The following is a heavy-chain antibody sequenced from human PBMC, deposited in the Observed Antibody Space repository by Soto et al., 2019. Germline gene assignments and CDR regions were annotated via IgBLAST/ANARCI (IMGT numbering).Heavy chain of an antibody. CDR1: GFSLSTSGVG. CDR2: IYWDDDK. V-gene: IGHV2-5*02. CDR3: TREADFTNWFDP. D-gene: IGHD6-13*01. J-gene: IGHJ5*02. Sequence: QITLKESGPTLVKPTQTLTLTCTFSGFSLSTSGVGVGWIRQPPGKALEWLALIYWDDDKRYSPSLKSRLTITKDTSKNQVVLTMTNMDPVDTATYCRTREADFTNWFDPWGQGTLVTVSS.